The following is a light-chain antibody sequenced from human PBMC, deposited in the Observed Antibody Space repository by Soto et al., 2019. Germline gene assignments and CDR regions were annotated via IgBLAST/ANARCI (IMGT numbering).Light chain of an antibody. CDR1: QSISSW. CDR2: DAS. CDR3: QQYNSYLVT. Sequence: DSQMTQSPSTLSASVGDRFTITCLAIQSISSWLAWYQQKPGKAPKLLIYDASSLESGVPSRFRGSGSGTEFTLTISSLQPDDFATCYCQQYNSYLVTFGQGTKVDIK. J-gene: IGKJ2*01. V-gene: IGKV1-5*01.